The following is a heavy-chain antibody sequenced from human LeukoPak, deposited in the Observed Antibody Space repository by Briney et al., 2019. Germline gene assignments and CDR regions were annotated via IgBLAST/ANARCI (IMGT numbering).Heavy chain of an antibody. CDR2: ITDSGRT. D-gene: IGHD5-12*01. J-gene: IGHJ3*01. Sequence: SETLSLTCALNSGSFSGYYWAWIRQPPGKGLEWIGEITDSGRTNYSPSLKSRVTISTDTSKNQFSLSLISVTAADTGVYYCARVSYGYDALDVWGQGTTVAVFS. CDR3: ARVSYGYDALDV. CDR1: SGSFSGYY. V-gene: IGHV4-34*01.